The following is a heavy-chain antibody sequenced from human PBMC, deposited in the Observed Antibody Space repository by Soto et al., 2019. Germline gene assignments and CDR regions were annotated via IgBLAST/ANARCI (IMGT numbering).Heavy chain of an antibody. V-gene: IGHV3-30-3*01. Sequence: GGSLRLSCAASGFTSSSYALHWVRQAPGKGLEWVAVISYDGSNKYYTDSVKGQFTISRDKSKNTLYLQMNSLRAEDTAVYYCARGSAAGTLIGVLNFDYWGQGTLVTVSS. CDR1: GFTSSSYA. J-gene: IGHJ4*02. CDR3: ARGSAAGTLIGVLNFDY. CDR2: ISYDGSNK. D-gene: IGHD6-13*01.